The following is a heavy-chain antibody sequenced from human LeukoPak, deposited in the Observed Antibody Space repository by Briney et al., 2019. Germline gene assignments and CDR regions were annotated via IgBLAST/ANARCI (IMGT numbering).Heavy chain of an antibody. CDR3: ARQPYDILTGYHYFDY. CDR2: ISGSGSTI. Sequence: PGGSLRLSCAASGFTFSDFYMSWIRQTPGKGLEWVSYISGSGSTIYYADSVKGRFTFSRDNAENSLYLQMNSLRAEDTAIYYCARQPYDILTGYHYFDYWGQGTLVTVSS. V-gene: IGHV3-11*04. D-gene: IGHD3-9*01. CDR1: GFTFSDFY. J-gene: IGHJ4*02.